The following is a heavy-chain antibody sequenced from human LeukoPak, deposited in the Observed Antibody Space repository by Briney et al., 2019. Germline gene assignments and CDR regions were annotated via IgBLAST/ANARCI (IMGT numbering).Heavy chain of an antibody. CDR2: IWFDGSEK. J-gene: IGHJ5*02. CDR3: ARRPDSSGWYEKKGFDP. D-gene: IGHD6-19*01. V-gene: IGHV3-33*01. CDR1: GFIFSSYG. Sequence: GMSLRLSCAASGFIFSSYGMHWVRQAPGKGLEWVAAIWFDGSEKYYADSVKGRFTVSRDNTKNTLYLQMNGLRAEDTAVYYCARRPDSSGWYEKKGFDPWGQGTLVTVSS.